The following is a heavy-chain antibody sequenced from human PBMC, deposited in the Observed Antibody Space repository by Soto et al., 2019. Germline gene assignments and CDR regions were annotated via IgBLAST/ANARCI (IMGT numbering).Heavy chain of an antibody. Sequence: QVQLVQSGAEVKKPGSSVKVSCKASGGTFSSYTINWVRQAPGQGLEWMGRIIPILGIANYAQKFQGRVTITADKSTSTAYMELSSLRSEDTAVYYCARNYGDYNGGYWGQGTLVTVSS. CDR1: GGTFSSYT. CDR3: ARNYGDYNGGY. D-gene: IGHD4-17*01. CDR2: IIPILGIA. J-gene: IGHJ4*02. V-gene: IGHV1-69*02.